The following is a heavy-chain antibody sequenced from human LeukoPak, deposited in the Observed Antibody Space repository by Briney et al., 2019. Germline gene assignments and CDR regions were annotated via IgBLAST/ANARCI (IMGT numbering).Heavy chain of an antibody. V-gene: IGHV3-23*01. J-gene: IGHJ4*02. CDR2: VSGSGDRM. D-gene: IGHD6-13*01. Sequence: PGGSLRLPCAASGFTSSSYALNWVRQAPGKGLEWVATVSGSGDRMYHADSGKGRFTISRDNSKNTIYLQMNSLRAEDTALYYCAKAAAAPGFDFWGQGTLVTVSS. CDR1: GFTSSSYA. CDR3: AKAAAAPGFDF.